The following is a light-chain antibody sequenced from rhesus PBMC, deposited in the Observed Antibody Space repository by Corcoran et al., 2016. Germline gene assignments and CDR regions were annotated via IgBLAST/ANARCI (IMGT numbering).Light chain of an antibody. J-gene: IGKJ3*01. CDR3: QQYNNWNT. CDR1: QSVSSY. CDR2: GAA. Sequence: EIVMTQSPATLSLSPGERATLSCRASQSVSSYVAWYQQKPDQAPRLLIYGAASRDTGIPDRFRGSGSGTDFTIIISRLEPEDVGVYYCQQYNNWNTFGPGTKLDIK. V-gene: IGKV3S9*01.